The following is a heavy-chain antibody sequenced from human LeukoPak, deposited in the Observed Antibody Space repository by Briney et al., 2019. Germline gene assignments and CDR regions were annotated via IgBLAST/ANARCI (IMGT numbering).Heavy chain of an antibody. CDR1: GFTVSSNY. CDR3: ATSSAADTPPNY. J-gene: IGHJ4*02. V-gene: IGHV3-66*01. CDR2: IYSGGSR. D-gene: IGHD2-15*01. Sequence: GGSLRLSCAASGFTVSSNYMSWVRQAPGKGLEWVSVIYSGGSRYYADSVKGRFTISRDNSKNTLYLQMNSLRVEDTAVYYCATSSAADTPPNYWGQGTLVTVSS.